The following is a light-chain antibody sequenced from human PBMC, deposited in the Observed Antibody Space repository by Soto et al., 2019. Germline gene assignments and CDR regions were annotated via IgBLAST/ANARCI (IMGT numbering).Light chain of an antibody. Sequence: EIVLTQSPGTLSLSPGERVTLSCRASQSVTANFLAWYQQKPGQAPKLLIYDASNRATGIPARFSGSGSGTDFTLTISSLEPEDFAVYYCQQRSNWPLTFGQGTRLEIK. CDR1: QSVTANF. CDR3: QQRSNWPLT. V-gene: IGKV3-11*01. CDR2: DAS. J-gene: IGKJ5*01.